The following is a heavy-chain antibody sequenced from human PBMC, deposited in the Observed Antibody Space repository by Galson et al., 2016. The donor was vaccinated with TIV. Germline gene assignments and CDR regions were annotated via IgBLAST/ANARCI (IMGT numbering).Heavy chain of an antibody. Sequence: SVKVSCKASGNAFSAYYIHWARQAPGQGLEWMGWINPNSGVTKNAQKFQGRVTTTRDTSIRTIYIELTGLGYDDTAVYYCVGVRIFRPNWYDPWGQVTLVTVSS. CDR1: GNAFSAYY. CDR3: VGVRIFRPNWYDP. D-gene: IGHD2-8*01. J-gene: IGHJ5*02. CDR2: INPNSGVT. V-gene: IGHV1-2*02.